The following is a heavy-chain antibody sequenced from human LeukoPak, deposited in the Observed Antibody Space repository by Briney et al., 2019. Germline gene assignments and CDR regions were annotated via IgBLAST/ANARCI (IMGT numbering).Heavy chain of an antibody. CDR3: TRGSATAWD. Sequence: GGSLRLSCAVSGFTFTNAWMSSVRQAPGKGLEWVARIKTKTDGGTTDYAAPVKGRFTISGDASKNMLYLQMNSLKTEDAAVYYCTRGSATAWDWGQGTLVTVSS. J-gene: IGHJ4*02. D-gene: IGHD2-15*01. V-gene: IGHV3-15*01. CDR1: GFTFTNAW. CDR2: IKTKTDGGTT.